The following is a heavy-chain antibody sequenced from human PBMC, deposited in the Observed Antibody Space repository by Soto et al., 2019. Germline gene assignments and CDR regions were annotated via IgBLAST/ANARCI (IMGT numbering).Heavy chain of an antibody. J-gene: IGHJ2*01. CDR3: AQAPPGAAISGVVIPHQVYFYL. CDR2: ISYDGSNK. Sequence: QVQLVESGGGVVQPGRSLRLSCAASGLTFSSYGMHWVRQAPGKGLEWVAVISYDGSNKYYADSVKGRFTISRDNSTKTLYLRMNSLRAECTAVYYCAQAPPGAAISGVVIPHQVYFYLWGGGNLVTVS. CDR1: GLTFSSYG. D-gene: IGHD3-3*01. V-gene: IGHV3-30*03.